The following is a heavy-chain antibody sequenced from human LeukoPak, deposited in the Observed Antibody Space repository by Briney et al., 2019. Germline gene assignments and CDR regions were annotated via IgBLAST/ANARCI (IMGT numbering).Heavy chain of an antibody. V-gene: IGHV3-74*01. CDR2: IKTDGSIT. D-gene: IGHD6-6*01. CDR3: TREADPAFSASSSPDF. J-gene: IGHJ4*02. Sequence: GGSLRLSSAASGFGFSNFWMHWVRQAPGKGLEWVLRIKTDGSITAYADSVKGRFTISRDNAKNTLYLHMNSLKGEDTATYFCTREADPAFSASSSPDFWGQGTPVTVS. CDR1: GFGFSNFW.